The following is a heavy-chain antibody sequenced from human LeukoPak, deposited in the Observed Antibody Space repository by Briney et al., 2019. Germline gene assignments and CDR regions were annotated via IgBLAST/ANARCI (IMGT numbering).Heavy chain of an antibody. J-gene: IGHJ4*02. Sequence: ALRLSCAASGFTFDDYAMHWVRPAPGKGLEWVSGISWNSGSIGYADSVKGRFTISRDNAKNSLYLQMNSLRAEDTALYYCAPADYGGNLGYWGQGTLVTVSS. CDR2: ISWNSGSI. CDR1: GFTFDDYA. V-gene: IGHV3-9*01. D-gene: IGHD4-17*01. CDR3: APADYGGNLGY.